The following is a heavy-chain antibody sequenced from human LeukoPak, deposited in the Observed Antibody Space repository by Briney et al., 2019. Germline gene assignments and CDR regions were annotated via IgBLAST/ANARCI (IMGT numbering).Heavy chain of an antibody. V-gene: IGHV3-11*01. CDR2: ISSSGSTI. Sequence: KPGGSLRLSCAASGFNLCTYAMSWVRQTPGKGLEWVSYISSSGSTIYYADSVKGRFTISRDNAKNSLYLQMNSLRAEDTAVYYCARAHSGSYYVRYWGQGTLVTVSS. CDR3: ARAHSGSYYVRY. D-gene: IGHD1-26*01. J-gene: IGHJ4*02. CDR1: GFNLCTYA.